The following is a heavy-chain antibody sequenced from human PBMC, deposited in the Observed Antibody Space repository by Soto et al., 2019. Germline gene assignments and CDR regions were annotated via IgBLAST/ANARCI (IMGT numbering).Heavy chain of an antibody. V-gene: IGHV3-48*01. CDR2: IDGGGTTT. J-gene: IGHJ3*02. CDR3: ARSRTDLAFDI. CDR1: GFTIRSYS. Sequence: GGSLRLSCEASGFTIRSYSMNWVRQAPGKGLEWVSYIDGGGTTTYYADSVKGRFTMSRDNGKNSLYLQMNSLRAEDTALYYCARSRTDLAFDIWGQGTMVTVSS.